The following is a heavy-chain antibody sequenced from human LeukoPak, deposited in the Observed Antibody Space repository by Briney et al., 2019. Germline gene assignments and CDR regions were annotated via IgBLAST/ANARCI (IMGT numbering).Heavy chain of an antibody. CDR1: GGSISSYY. J-gene: IGHJ5*02. Sequence: KSSETLSLTCTVSGGSISSYYWSWIRQPPGKGLEWIGYIYYSGSTNHNPSLKSRVTISVDTSKNQFSLKLSSVTAADTAVYYCARALRYYGSGSYYNVNWFDPWGQGTLVTVSS. D-gene: IGHD3-10*01. CDR2: IYYSGST. CDR3: ARALRYYGSGSYYNVNWFDP. V-gene: IGHV4-59*01.